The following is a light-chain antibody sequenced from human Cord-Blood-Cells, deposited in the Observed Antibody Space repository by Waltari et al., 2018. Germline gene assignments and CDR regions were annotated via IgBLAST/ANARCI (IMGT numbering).Light chain of an antibody. J-gene: IGKJ4*01. Sequence: DIQMTQSPSSLSASVGDRVTITCQASQDISNYLNWYQQKPGKAPKLLIYDPSNLETGVPSRFSGSGSGTDFTFTISSLQPEDIATYYCQQYDNLPLTFGRRTKVEIK. CDR1: QDISNY. CDR3: QQYDNLPLT. CDR2: DPS. V-gene: IGKV1-33*01.